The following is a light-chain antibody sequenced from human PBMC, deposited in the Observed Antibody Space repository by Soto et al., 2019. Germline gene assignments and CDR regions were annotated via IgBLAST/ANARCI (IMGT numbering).Light chain of an antibody. CDR3: QQRSNWLPIT. CDR2: DAS. CDR1: QSVSSY. J-gene: IGKJ1*01. V-gene: IGKV3-11*01. Sequence: EIVLTQSPATLSLSPVERATLSCRASQSVSSYLAWYQQKPGQAPRLLIYDASNRATGIPARFSGSGSGTDFTLTISSLEPEDFAVYYCQQRSNWLPITFGQGTKVDIK.